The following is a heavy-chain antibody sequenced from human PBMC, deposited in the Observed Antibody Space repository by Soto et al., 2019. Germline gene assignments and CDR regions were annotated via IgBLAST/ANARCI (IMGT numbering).Heavy chain of an antibody. Sequence: QVQLVQSGAEVKKPGASVKVSCKASGYTFTSYDINWVRQATGQGLEWMGWMNPNSGNTGYAQKFQGRVTMTRNTSLSTAYMELSSLRSEDTAVYYCARAHSYDYYYYGMDVWGQGTTVTVSS. CDR1: GYTFTSYD. CDR2: MNPNSGNT. V-gene: IGHV1-8*01. D-gene: IGHD5-18*01. J-gene: IGHJ6*02. CDR3: ARAHSYDYYYYGMDV.